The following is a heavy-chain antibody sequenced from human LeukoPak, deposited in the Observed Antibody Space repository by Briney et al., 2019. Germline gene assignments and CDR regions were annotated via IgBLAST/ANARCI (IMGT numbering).Heavy chain of an antibody. V-gene: IGHV3-15*01. D-gene: IGHD5-18*01. Sequence: GGSLRLSCAASGFTFSKAWMSWVRQAPGKGLEWVGHVKATPDGGTTEYGAPVKGRFTISRDDSKNTLYLQMNSLKSEDTAVYFCTTLPGYSYGYLQDYWGQGTLVTVSS. CDR3: TTLPGYSYGYLQDY. J-gene: IGHJ4*02. CDR1: GFTFSKAW. CDR2: VKATPDGGTT.